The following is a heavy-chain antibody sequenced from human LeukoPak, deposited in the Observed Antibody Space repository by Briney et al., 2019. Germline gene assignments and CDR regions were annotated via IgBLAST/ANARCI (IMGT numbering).Heavy chain of an antibody. V-gene: IGHV3-48*02. Sequence: GGSLRLSCVVSGITFSGYSMIWVRQAPGKGLEWLSFMTTSGNTIFYAESVKDRFTISRDNAKKSLYLQMNSLRDEDTAVYYCARVGGATAVTMYFEYWGQGTLVTVSS. J-gene: IGHJ4*02. CDR3: ARVGGATAVTMYFEY. D-gene: IGHD1-26*01. CDR1: GITFSGYS. CDR2: MTTSGNTI.